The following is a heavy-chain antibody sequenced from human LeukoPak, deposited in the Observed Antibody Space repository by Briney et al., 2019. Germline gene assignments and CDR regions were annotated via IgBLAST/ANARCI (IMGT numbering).Heavy chain of an antibody. Sequence: GGSLRLSCAASGFTFSDYYMNWIRQAPGKGLEWVSYISSSSSYTNYADSVKGRFTISRDNSKNTLYLQMNSLRAEDTAVYYCARGAGYNYPYYFDYWGQGTLVTVSS. CDR2: ISSSSSYT. CDR1: GFTFSDYY. V-gene: IGHV3-11*05. J-gene: IGHJ4*02. CDR3: ARGAGYNYPYYFDY. D-gene: IGHD5-24*01.